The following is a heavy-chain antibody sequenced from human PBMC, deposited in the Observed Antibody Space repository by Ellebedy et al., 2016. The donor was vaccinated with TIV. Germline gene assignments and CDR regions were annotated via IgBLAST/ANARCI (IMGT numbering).Heavy chain of an antibody. J-gene: IGHJ3*02. CDR3: ARASGLDAFDI. CDR2: IKHDGSEK. D-gene: IGHD5-12*01. CDR1: GFTFSRYW. V-gene: IGHV3-7*01. Sequence: GESLKISXAASGFTFSRYWMSWVRQAPGKGLEWVANIKHDGSEKYYVASVKGRFTISGDNAKNSLYLQMNSLRAEDTAVYYCARASGLDAFDIWGQGTMVTVSS.